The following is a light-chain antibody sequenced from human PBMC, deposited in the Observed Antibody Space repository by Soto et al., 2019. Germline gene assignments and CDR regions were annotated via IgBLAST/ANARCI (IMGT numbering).Light chain of an antibody. V-gene: IGKV1-5*01. CDR2: DAS. CDR3: QQYSSYSLT. Sequence: DIQMTQSPSSLSASVGDRVTITCRASQSISSYLNWYQQKPGKAPKLLIYDASSLESGVPSRFSGSGSGTEFTLTISSLQPDDFATYYRQQYSSYSLTFGQGTKVDIK. J-gene: IGKJ1*01. CDR1: QSISSY.